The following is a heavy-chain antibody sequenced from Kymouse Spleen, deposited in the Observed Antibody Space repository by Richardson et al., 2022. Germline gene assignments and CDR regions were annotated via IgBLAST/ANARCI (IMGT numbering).Heavy chain of an antibody. V-gene: IGHV4-61*01. D-gene: IGHD6-19*01. CDR3: ARGEQWLPFDY. CDR1: GGSVSSGSYY. Sequence: QVQLQESGPGLVKPSETLSLTCTVSGGSVSSGSYYWSWIRQPPGKGLEWIGYIYYSGSTNYNPSLKSRVTISVDTSKNQFSLKLSSVTAADTAVYYCARGEQWLPFDYWGQGTLVTVSS. J-gene: IGHJ4*02. CDR2: IYYSGST.